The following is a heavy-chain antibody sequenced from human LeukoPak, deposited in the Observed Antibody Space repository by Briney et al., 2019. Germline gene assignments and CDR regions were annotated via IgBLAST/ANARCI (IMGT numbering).Heavy chain of an antibody. CDR3: PLELGESFDF. Sequence: PGGSLRLSCAASGFSFSSNSMNWVRPAPGKGLEWVSYISSGSGTIYYADSVKGRFTISRDNAKDSLHLQMNSLRAEDTAVYYCPLELGESFDFWGQGTLVTVSS. V-gene: IGHV3-48*01. D-gene: IGHD1-7*01. J-gene: IGHJ4*02. CDR1: GFSFSSNS. CDR2: ISSGSGTI.